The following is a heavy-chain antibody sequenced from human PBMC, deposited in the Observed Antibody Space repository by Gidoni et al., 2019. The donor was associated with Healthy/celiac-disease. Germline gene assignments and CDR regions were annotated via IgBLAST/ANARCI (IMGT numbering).Heavy chain of an antibody. CDR1: GYSFTSYW. D-gene: IGHD2-2*01. Sequence: EVQLVQSGAEVKKPGESLKIYCQGSGYSFTSYWIRWVRQMPGKGLEWMGFIYPGDSDTRYSPSFQGQVTISADKSISTAYLQWSSLKASDTAMYYCARLGGDIVVVPAAPRTQYYYGMDVWGQGTTVTVSS. V-gene: IGHV5-51*01. J-gene: IGHJ6*02. CDR2: IYPGDSDT. CDR3: ARLGGDIVVVPAAPRTQYYYGMDV.